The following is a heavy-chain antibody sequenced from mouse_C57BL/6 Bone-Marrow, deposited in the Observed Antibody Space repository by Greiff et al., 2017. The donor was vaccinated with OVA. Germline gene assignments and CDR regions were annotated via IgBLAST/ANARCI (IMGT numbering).Heavy chain of an antibody. CDR2: INPDSSTI. V-gene: IGHV4-1*01. CDR3: ARQLVAWFAY. CDR1: GFAFSRYW. J-gene: IGHJ3*01. Sequence: EVKLLESGGGLVQPGGSLKLSCAASGFAFSRYWMSWVRRAPGKGLEWIGVINPDSSTINYAPSLKDKFIISRDNAKKTLYLQLSKVRSEDTALYYCARQLVAWFAYWGQGTLVTVSA. D-gene: IGHD6-2*01.